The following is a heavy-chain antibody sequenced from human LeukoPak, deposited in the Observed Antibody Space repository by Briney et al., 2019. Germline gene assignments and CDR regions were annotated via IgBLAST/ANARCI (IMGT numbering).Heavy chain of an antibody. CDR1: GYTFTSYY. Sequence: GASEKVSCKASGYTFTSYYMHWVRQAPGQGLEWMGIINPSGGSTSYAQKFQGRVTMTRDTSTSTVYMELSSLRSEDTAVYYCARAPIAVAGNGYFDYWGQGTLVTVSS. J-gene: IGHJ4*02. V-gene: IGHV1-46*03. CDR2: INPSGGST. D-gene: IGHD6-19*01. CDR3: ARAPIAVAGNGYFDY.